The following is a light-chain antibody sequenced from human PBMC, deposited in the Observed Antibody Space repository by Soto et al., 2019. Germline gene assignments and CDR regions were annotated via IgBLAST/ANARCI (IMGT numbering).Light chain of an antibody. CDR1: SSDIGSYNL. CDR2: QGS. V-gene: IGLV2-23*01. J-gene: IGLJ1*01. Sequence: QSVLAQPRSVSGSPGQSVTISCTGTSSDIGSYNLVSWHQQHPGKAPKLIIYQGSERPSGVSTRFSGSKSGNTASLTISGLQDEDEADYYCSSYASYSIYLFGTGTKVTVL. CDR3: SSYASYSIYL.